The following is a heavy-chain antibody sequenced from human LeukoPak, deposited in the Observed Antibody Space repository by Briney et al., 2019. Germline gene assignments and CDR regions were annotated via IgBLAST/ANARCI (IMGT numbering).Heavy chain of an antibody. J-gene: IGHJ4*02. D-gene: IGHD2-2*01. V-gene: IGHV1-69*05. CDR3: ARGTRSVVVVPAASLDY. Sequence: SVKVSCKASGGTFSTFPISWVRQAPGQGLEWIGGIIPIFGPNYAQKFQGWVTMTRDTSISTAYMELSRLRSDDTAVYYCARGTRSVVVVPAASLDYWGQGTLVTVSS. CDR2: IIPIFGP. CDR1: GGTFSTFP.